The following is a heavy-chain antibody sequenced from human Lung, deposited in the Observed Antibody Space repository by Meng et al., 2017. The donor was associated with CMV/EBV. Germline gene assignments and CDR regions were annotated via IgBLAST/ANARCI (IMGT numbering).Heavy chain of an antibody. V-gene: IGHV1-18*01. Sequence: QAPLVQSGGEVKNPGASVTVSCKASGYTFTNYGIPWVRQAPGQGLEWMGWINAYNGDTNYEQTLQGRVTMTTDTSTSTAYMELRSLRSDDTAVYYCARVEVGITSGDYWGQGTLVTVSS. CDR3: ARVEVGITSGDY. CDR2: INAYNGDT. J-gene: IGHJ4*02. CDR1: GYTFTNYG. D-gene: IGHD1-26*01.